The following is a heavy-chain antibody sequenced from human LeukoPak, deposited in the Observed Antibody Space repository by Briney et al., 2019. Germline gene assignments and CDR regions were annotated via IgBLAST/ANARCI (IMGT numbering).Heavy chain of an antibody. J-gene: IGHJ5*02. CDR1: GGTFSSYA. D-gene: IGHD4-17*01. CDR3: ATNYGDYGVVFRFDP. Sequence: ASVKVSCKASGGTFSSYAISWVRQAPGQGLEWMGGIIPIFGTANYAQKFQGRVTITADKSTSTAYMELSSLRSEDTAVYYCATNYGDYGVVFRFDPWGQGTLVTVSS. V-gene: IGHV1-69*06. CDR2: IIPIFGTA.